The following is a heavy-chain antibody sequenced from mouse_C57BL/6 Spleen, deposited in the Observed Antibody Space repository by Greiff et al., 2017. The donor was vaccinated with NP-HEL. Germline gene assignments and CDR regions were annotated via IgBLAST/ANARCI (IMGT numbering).Heavy chain of an antibody. CDR2: IDPSDSYT. D-gene: IGHD1-1*01. J-gene: IGHJ1*03. CDR1: GYTFTSYW. Sequence: QVQLKQPGAELVRPGTSVTLSCKASGYTFTSYWMHWVKQRPGQGLEWIGVIDPSDSYTNYNQKFKGQATLTVDTSSSTAYMQLSSLTSEDSAVYCCARDCYGSSDGYFDVWGTGTTVTVSS. CDR3: ARDCYGSSDGYFDV. V-gene: IGHV1-59*01.